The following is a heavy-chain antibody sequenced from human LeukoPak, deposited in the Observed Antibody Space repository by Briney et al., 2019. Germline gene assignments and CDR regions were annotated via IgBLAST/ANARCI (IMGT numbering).Heavy chain of an antibody. Sequence: PSETLSLTCAVYGGSFSGYYWSWIRQPPGKGLEWIGEINHSGSTNYNPSLKSRVTISVDTSKNQFSLKLSSVTAADTAVYYCARRNAFPHYYGSGSYYRHWGQGTLVTVSS. CDR3: ARRNAFPHYYGSGSYYRH. CDR2: INHSGST. CDR1: GGSFSGYY. V-gene: IGHV4-34*01. D-gene: IGHD3-10*01. J-gene: IGHJ4*02.